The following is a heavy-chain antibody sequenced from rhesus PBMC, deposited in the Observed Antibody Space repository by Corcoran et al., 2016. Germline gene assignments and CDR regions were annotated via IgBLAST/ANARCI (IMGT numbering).Heavy chain of an antibody. D-gene: IGHD6-25*01. CDR2: IHGSGSNT. CDR1: GGSISNRH. CDR3: AGDGYSGSWSYY. Sequence: QVQLQESGPGLVKPSETLSVTCAVSGGSISNRHWTWVRQAPGKGLEWIGYIHGSGSNTNYNPSLNSRVTLAVDTSKNQISLKLGSVTAADTAVYFCAGDGYSGSWSYYWGQGVLVTVSS. V-gene: IGHV4-169*02. J-gene: IGHJ4*01.